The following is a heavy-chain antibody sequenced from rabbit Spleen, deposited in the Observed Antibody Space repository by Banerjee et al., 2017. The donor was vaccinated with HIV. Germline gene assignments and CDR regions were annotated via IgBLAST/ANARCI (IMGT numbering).Heavy chain of an antibody. Sequence: QEQLVESGGGLFQPEGSLTLTCKASGFSFSSSYYMCWVRQAPGKGLEWIGCIYGGDGHSTAYASWAKGRFTISSDNAQNTVDLQMNSLTAADTATYFCVREVAARFSLWGPGTLVTVS. V-gene: IGHV1S45*01. CDR2: IYGGDGHST. CDR3: VREVAARFSL. J-gene: IGHJ4*01. CDR1: GFSFSSSYY. D-gene: IGHD4-1*01.